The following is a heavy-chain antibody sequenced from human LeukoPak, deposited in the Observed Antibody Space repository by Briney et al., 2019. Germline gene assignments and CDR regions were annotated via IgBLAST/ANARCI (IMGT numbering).Heavy chain of an antibody. CDR1: GFTFSYYG. CDR3: AKGYGDYGAPYYYYYMDV. Sequence: PGGSLRLSCAASGFTFSYYGMHWVRQAPGKGLAWVAFIRYDGSNKYYADSVKGRFTISRDNSKNTLYLQMNSLRAEDTAVYYCAKGYGDYGAPYYYYYMDVWGKGTTVTVSS. CDR2: IRYDGSNK. V-gene: IGHV3-30*02. J-gene: IGHJ6*03. D-gene: IGHD4-17*01.